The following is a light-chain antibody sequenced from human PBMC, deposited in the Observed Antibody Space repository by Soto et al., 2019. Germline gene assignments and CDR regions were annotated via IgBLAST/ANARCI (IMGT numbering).Light chain of an antibody. V-gene: IGKV1-5*03. CDR3: QQYNSYSRT. Sequence: DIQMTQSPSTLSASVGDRVTITCRASQSISSWLAWYQQKPWKAPKLLIYKASSLESGVPSMFSGSGSGTEFTLTISSLQPDDFATYYCQQYNSYSRTFGQGTKVEIK. J-gene: IGKJ1*01. CDR2: KAS. CDR1: QSISSW.